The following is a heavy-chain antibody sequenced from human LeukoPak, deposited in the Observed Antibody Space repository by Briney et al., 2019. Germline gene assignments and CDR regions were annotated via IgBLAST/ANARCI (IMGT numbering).Heavy chain of an antibody. V-gene: IGHV4-4*09. CDR3: ARVVQSTDSSGFYLPEYFQH. Sequence: SETLSLTCNVSGGSISTFYWSWIRQPPGKGLEWIGYIYHSGRDNYNPSLKSRVTISVDTSKNQFSLKLSSVTAADTAVYYCARVVQSTDSSGFYLPEYFQHWGQGTLVTVSS. CDR2: IYHSGRD. CDR1: GGSISTFY. D-gene: IGHD3-22*01. J-gene: IGHJ1*01.